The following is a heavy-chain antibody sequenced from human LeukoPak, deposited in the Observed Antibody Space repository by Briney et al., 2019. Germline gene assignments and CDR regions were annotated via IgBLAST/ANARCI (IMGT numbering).Heavy chain of an antibody. J-gene: IGHJ4*02. V-gene: IGHV3-23*01. Sequence: GGSLRLSCAASGFSFSSYAMRWVRQAPGKGLEWVSGITSGGSTYYADSVKGRFTISRDNSENTLYLQMNSLRAEDTAIYYCSRYSGYALGDYWGQGTLVTVSS. D-gene: IGHD5-12*01. CDR2: ITSGGST. CDR3: SRYSGYALGDY. CDR1: GFSFSSYA.